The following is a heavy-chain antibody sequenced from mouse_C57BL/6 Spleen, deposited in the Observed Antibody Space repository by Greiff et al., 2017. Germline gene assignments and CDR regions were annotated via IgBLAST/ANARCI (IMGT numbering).Heavy chain of an antibody. D-gene: IGHD1-1*01. CDR3: ARYYGKGPSWFAY. CDR2: IYPSDSET. Sequence: QVHVKQPGAELVRPGSSVKLSCKASGYTFTSYWMDWVKQRPGQGLEWIGNIYPSDSETHYNQKFKDKATLTVDKSSSTAYMQLSSLTSEDSAVYYCARYYGKGPSWFAYWGQGTLVTVSA. CDR1: GYTFTSYW. V-gene: IGHV1-61*01. J-gene: IGHJ3*01.